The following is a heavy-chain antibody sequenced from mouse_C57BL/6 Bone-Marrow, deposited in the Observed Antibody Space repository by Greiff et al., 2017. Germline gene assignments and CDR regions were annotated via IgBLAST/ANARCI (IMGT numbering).Heavy chain of an antibody. Sequence: DVKLVESGGGLVQPGGSLSLSCAASGFTFTDYYMSWVRQPPGKALEWLGFIRNKANGYTTEYSASVKGRFTISRDNSQSILYLQMNALRAEDSATYYCARSLTTVVADYAMDYWGQGTSVTVSS. D-gene: IGHD1-1*01. CDR1: GFTFTDYY. V-gene: IGHV7-3*01. J-gene: IGHJ4*01. CDR2: IRNKANGYTT. CDR3: ARSLTTVVADYAMDY.